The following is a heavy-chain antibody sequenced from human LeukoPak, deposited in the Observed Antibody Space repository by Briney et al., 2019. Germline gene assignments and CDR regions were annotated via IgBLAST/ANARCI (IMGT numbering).Heavy chain of an antibody. CDR1: GGTFSSYA. J-gene: IGHJ6*02. Sequence: SVKVSCKASGGTFSSYAISWVRQAPGQGLEWMGGIIPIFGTANYAQKFQGRVTITADESTSTAYMVLSSLRSEDTAVYYCARGGGDGYNHDYYYGMDVWGQGTTVTVSS. CDR3: ARGGGDGYNHDYYYGMDV. D-gene: IGHD5-24*01. V-gene: IGHV1-69*13. CDR2: IIPIFGTA.